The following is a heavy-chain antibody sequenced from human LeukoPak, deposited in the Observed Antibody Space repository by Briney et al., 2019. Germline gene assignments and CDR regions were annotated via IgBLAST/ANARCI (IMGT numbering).Heavy chain of an antibody. CDR2: IYDSGST. CDR3: ARARGVSTGYRPIDY. V-gene: IGHV4-39*01. CDR1: GGSIRSSYYY. D-gene: IGHD3-22*01. J-gene: IGHJ4*02. Sequence: PSETLSLTCTVSGGSIRSSYYYWGWIRQPPGKGLEWIGSIYDSGSTYYNPSLKSRVTISVDTSKNQFSLKLNSVTAADTAVYYCARARGVSTGYRPIDYWGQGTLVTVSS.